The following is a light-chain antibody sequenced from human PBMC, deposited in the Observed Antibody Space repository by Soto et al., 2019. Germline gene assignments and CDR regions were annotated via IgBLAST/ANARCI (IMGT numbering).Light chain of an antibody. CDR1: QSVSSY. Sequence: EIVLTQSPATLSLSPGERATLSCRASQSVSSYLAWYQQKPGQAPRHLIYDASNRATGIPARFSGSGSGTDFTLTISSLEPEDFAVYYCQQRSNWPQFGQGTKVEIK. V-gene: IGKV3-11*01. CDR2: DAS. J-gene: IGKJ1*01. CDR3: QQRSNWPQ.